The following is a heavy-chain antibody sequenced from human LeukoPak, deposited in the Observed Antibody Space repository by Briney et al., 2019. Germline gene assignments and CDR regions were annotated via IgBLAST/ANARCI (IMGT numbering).Heavy chain of an antibody. CDR3: AKNQADGGSFDY. V-gene: IGHV3-23*01. CDR2: ISDDVDTT. J-gene: IGHJ4*02. D-gene: IGHD4-23*01. CDR1: GFTFSSYS. Sequence: PGGSLRLSCAASGFTFSSYSMNWVRQAPGKGLEWVSTISDDVDTTYYADSVKGRFAISRDDSKNTLYLQMNSLRADDTAVFYCAKNQADGGSFDYWGQGTLVTVSS.